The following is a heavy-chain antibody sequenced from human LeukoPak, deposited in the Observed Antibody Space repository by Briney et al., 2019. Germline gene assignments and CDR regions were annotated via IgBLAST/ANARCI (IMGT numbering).Heavy chain of an antibody. D-gene: IGHD6-19*01. CDR2: IYYSGST. CDR1: GGSISSGGYY. V-gene: IGHV4-31*03. Sequence: SETLSLTCTVSGGSISSGGYYWSWIRQHPGKGLEWIGYIYYSGSTYYNPSLQSRVTISVDASKNQFSLKLSSVTAADTAVYYCAREGVAGWGLYGMDVWGQGTTVTVSS. J-gene: IGHJ6*02. CDR3: AREGVAGWGLYGMDV.